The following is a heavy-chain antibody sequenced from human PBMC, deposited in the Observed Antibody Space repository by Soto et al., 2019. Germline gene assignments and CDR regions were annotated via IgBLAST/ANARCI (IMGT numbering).Heavy chain of an antibody. CDR3: ASVPDY. D-gene: IGHD2-2*01. Sequence: PSETLSLTCAVSGGSISSGGYSWSWIRQPPGKGLEWIGYMYHSGSTYYNPSLKSRVTISIDRSKNQFSLKLSSVTAADTSVYYCASVPDYWGQGILVTVSS. CDR2: MYHSGST. J-gene: IGHJ4*02. V-gene: IGHV4-30-2*01. CDR1: GGSISSGGYS.